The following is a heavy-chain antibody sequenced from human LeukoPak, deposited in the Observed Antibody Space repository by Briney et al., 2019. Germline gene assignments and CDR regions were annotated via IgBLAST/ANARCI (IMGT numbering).Heavy chain of an antibody. Sequence: SETLSLTCAVYGGSFSGYYWSWIRQPPGKGLEWIGEINHSGSTNYNPSLKSRVTISVDTSKSQFSLKLSSVTAADTAVYYCARGLGIAAAGPSFDIWGQGTMVTVSS. CDR1: GGSFSGYY. D-gene: IGHD6-13*01. CDR3: ARGLGIAAAGPSFDI. V-gene: IGHV4-34*01. J-gene: IGHJ3*02. CDR2: INHSGST.